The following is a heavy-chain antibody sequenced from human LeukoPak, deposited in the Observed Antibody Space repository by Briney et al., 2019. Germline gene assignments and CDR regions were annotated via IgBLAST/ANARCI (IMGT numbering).Heavy chain of an antibody. D-gene: IGHD3-10*01. CDR3: AKVVRGVIIPTDFGY. J-gene: IGHJ4*02. V-gene: IGHV3-23*01. CDR1: GFTFSSYA. CDR2: ISGSGGST. Sequence: GGSLRLSCAASGFTFSSYAMSWVRQAPGKGLEWVSAISGSGGSTYYADSVKGRFTISRDNSKNTLYLQMNSLRAEDTAVYYCAKVVRGVIIPTDFGYWGQGTLVTVSS.